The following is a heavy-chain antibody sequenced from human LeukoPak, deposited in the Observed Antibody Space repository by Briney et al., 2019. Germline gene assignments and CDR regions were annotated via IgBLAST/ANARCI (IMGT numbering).Heavy chain of an antibody. V-gene: IGHV4-61*02. Sequence: SQTLSLTCTVSGGSISSGSYYWSWIRQPAGKGLEWIGRIYTSGSTNYNPSLKSRVTISVDTYKNQFSLKLSSVTAADTAVYYCAREQRMYYDILTGYYHPNYFDYWGQGTLVTVSS. CDR3: AREQRMYYDILTGYYHPNYFDY. D-gene: IGHD3-9*01. CDR2: IYTSGST. J-gene: IGHJ4*02. CDR1: GGSISSGSYY.